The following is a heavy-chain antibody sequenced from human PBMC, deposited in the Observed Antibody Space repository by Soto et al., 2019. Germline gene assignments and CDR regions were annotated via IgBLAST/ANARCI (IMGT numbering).Heavy chain of an antibody. D-gene: IGHD6-13*01. CDR3: AIGIADGKRNSLLS. CDR2: TYYRSKWYN. V-gene: IGHV6-1*01. J-gene: IGHJ1*01. Sequence: RSQTLPRTLVIAGDSVSSNRAAWNWIMQSPSRGLEWLGRTYYRSKWYNDYAVSVRSRITIDPDTSKNQFSLQLNSVTPEDTAVAYCAIGIADGKRNSLLSWGQETLVSVS. CDR1: GDSVSSNRAA.